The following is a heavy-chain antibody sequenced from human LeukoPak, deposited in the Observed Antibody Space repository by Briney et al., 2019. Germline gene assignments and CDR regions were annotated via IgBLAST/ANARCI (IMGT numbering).Heavy chain of an antibody. CDR1: GYTFTSYY. D-gene: IGHD3-22*01. Sequence: ASVKVSCKASGYTFTSYYMHWVRQAPGQGLEWMGIINPSGGSTSYAQKFQGRVTMTRDMSTSTVYMELSSLRSEDTAVYYCARVFRPCPDDSSGCNWFDPWGQGTLVTVSS. J-gene: IGHJ5*02. CDR3: ARVFRPCPDDSSGCNWFDP. CDR2: INPSGGST. V-gene: IGHV1-46*01.